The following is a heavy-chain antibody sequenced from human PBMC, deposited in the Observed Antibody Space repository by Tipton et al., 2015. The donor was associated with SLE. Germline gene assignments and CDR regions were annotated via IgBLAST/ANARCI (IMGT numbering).Heavy chain of an antibody. CDR1: GGSISSYY. CDR2: IYYSGST. V-gene: IGHV4-59*01. CDR3: ARDRYYGSGSLGSNYYYMDV. Sequence: TLSLTCTVSGGSISSYYWSWIRQPPGKGLEWIGYIYYSGSTNYNPSLKSRVTISVDTSKNQFSLKLSSVIAADTAVYYCARDRYYGSGSLGSNYYYMDVWGKGTTVTVSS. D-gene: IGHD3-10*01. J-gene: IGHJ6*03.